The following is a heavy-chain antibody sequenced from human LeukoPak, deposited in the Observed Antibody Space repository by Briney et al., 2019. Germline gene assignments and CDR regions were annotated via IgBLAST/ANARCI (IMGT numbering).Heavy chain of an antibody. CDR2: ITTNGDST. CDR1: GFTFNTYA. CDR3: ARSSYSSSSSV. D-gene: IGHD6-6*01. Sequence: GGSLRLSCAASGFTFNTYAMNWVRQAPGKGLEWVSGITTNGDSTYYADSVKGRFTLSRDNSKSTLYLQMNSLRAENTAVYYCARSSYSSSSSVWGQGTMVTVSS. V-gene: IGHV3-23*01. J-gene: IGHJ3*01.